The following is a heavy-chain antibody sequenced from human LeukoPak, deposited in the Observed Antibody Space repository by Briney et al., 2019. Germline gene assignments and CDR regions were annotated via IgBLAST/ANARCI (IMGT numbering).Heavy chain of an antibody. D-gene: IGHD2-15*01. CDR3: TSSGGYCSGGSCYGIGP. Sequence: GSLRLSCAASGFTFSSYSMNWVRQASGKGLEWVGRIRSKANSYATAYAASVKGRFTISRDDSKNTAYLQMNSLKTEDTAVYYCTSSGGYCSGGSCYGIGPWGQGTLVTVSS. V-gene: IGHV3-73*01. CDR1: GFTFSSYS. J-gene: IGHJ5*02. CDR2: IRSKANSYAT.